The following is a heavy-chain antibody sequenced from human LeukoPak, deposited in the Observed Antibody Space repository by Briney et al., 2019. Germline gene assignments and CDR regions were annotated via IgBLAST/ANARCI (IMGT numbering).Heavy chain of an antibody. D-gene: IGHD1-26*01. V-gene: IGHV4-39*01. CDR3: ARLHTRGEHLFLRFDP. Sequence: SETLSLTCTASGDSIRSSNYYWAWIRQPPGKGLEWIGSIYYSGSTHYNPSLKSRVIVSVDTSKNQFSLGLNSVAAADTAVYYCARLHTRGEHLFLRFDPWGQGTLVTVSS. CDR2: IYYSGST. J-gene: IGHJ5*02. CDR1: GDSIRSSNYY.